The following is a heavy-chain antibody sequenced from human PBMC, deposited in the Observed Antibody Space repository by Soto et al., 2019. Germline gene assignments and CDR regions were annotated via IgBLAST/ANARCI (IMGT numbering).Heavy chain of an antibody. V-gene: IGHV4-30-2*01. D-gene: IGHD1-20*01. CDR3: ARAIITGTHYFDY. Sequence: PSETLSLSGIVSVESITSFSYYWGWIRQPPEKSLEWIGYIYHSGSTYYNTSHKSRVNISVDRSKNQFSLKLSSVTAADRAVYYCARAIITGTHYFDYWGQGTLVTVSS. J-gene: IGHJ4*02. CDR2: IYHSGST. CDR1: VESITSFSYY.